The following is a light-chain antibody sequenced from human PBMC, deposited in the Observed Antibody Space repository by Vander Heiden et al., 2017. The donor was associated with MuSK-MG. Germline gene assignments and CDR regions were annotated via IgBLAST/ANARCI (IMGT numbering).Light chain of an antibody. CDR2: GAS. CDR1: QSVSSSY. CDR3: QHEGSSHVT. J-gene: IGKJ1*01. V-gene: IGKV3-20*01. Sequence: EIVLTQSPGTLSLSPGERATLSCRASQSVSSSYLAWYQQKPGQAPRLLIYGASSRATGIPDRFSGSGSGTDFTLTISRLEPEDFAVYYCQHEGSSHVTFGQGTKVEIK.